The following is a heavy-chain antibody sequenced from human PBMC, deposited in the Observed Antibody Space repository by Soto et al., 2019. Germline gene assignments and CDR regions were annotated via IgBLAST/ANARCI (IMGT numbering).Heavy chain of an antibody. V-gene: IGHV3-7*01. CDR3: ARVIGLVADY. D-gene: IGHD2-15*01. CDR1: GFTFSSYW. CDR2: IKQDGREK. Sequence: EVQLVESGGGLVQPGGSLRLSCAASGFTFSSYWMSWVRQAPGKGLEWVANIKQDGREKYYVDSVKGRFTISRDNSKNSLYLQMNSLSAEDTAVYYCARVIGLVADYWGQGNLVTVSS. J-gene: IGHJ4*02.